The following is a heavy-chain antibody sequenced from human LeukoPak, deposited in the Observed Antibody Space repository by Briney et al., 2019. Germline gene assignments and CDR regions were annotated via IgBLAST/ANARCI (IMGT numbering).Heavy chain of an antibody. V-gene: IGHV4-39*01. D-gene: IGHD3-9*01. CDR2: VYYSGRT. J-gene: IGHJ5*02. CDR3: ARQVGSYDILTGYYSTPIRTNS. Sequence: SETLSLTCTVSGGSVSSSSYYWGWIRQPPGKGLEWIGSVYYSGRTYYNPSLKSRVTISVDTSKNQCSLKLSSVTAADTAVYYCARQVGSYDILTGYYSTPIRTNSWGQGTLVTVSS. CDR1: GGSVSSSSYY.